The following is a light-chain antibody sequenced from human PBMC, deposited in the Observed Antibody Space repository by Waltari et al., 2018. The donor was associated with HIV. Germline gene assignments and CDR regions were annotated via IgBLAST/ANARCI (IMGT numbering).Light chain of an antibody. CDR3: QQHRGT. V-gene: IGKV1-5*03. CDR1: QSISSW. J-gene: IGKJ1*01. CDR2: KAS. Sequence: DLQMTQSPSTLSASVGDRVTITCRASQSISSWLAWYQQKPGKAPKLLIYKASSLESGVPSRFSGSGSGTEFTLTISSLQPDDFATYYCQQHRGTFGQGTKVEIK.